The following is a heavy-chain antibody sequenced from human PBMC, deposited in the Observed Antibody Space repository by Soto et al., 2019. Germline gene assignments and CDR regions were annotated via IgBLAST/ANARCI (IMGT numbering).Heavy chain of an antibody. CDR1: GFTFSSYA. Sequence: PGGSLRLSCAASGFTFSSYAMHWFRQAPGKGLEWVALISYDESDKDYADSVKGRFAISRDNAKNTLYLQMTSLRADDTAVYYCVRSHCAGGTCYGGFDPWGQGTLVTVSS. CDR2: ISYDESDK. D-gene: IGHD1-7*01. J-gene: IGHJ5*02. V-gene: IGHV3-30*09. CDR3: VRSHCAGGTCYGGFDP.